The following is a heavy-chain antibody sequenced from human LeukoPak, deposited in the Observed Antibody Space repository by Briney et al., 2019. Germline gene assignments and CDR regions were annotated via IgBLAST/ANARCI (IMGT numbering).Heavy chain of an antibody. D-gene: IGHD2-15*01. V-gene: IGHV4-39*01. CDR2: IYYSGST. J-gene: IGHJ4*02. Sequence: SETLSLTCTVSGGSISSSSYYWGWIRQPPGKGLEWIGSIYYSGSTYYNPSLKGRVTISVDTSKNQFSLKLSSVTAADTAVYYCARHPIGYCSGGSCRPFDYWGQGTLVTVSS. CDR1: GGSISSSSYY. CDR3: ARHPIGYCSGGSCRPFDY.